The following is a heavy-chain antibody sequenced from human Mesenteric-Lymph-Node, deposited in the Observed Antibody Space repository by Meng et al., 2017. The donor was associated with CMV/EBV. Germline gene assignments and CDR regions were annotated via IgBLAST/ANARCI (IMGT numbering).Heavy chain of an antibody. CDR1: GYTFTSYY. V-gene: IGHV1-46*01. J-gene: IGHJ4*02. Sequence: ASAKVSCKASGYTFTSYYMHWVRQAPGQGLEWMGIINPSGGSTSYAQKFQGRVTMTRDTSTSTVYMELSSLRSEDTAVYYCSLVDYYDSTDYWGQGTLVTVSS. CDR3: SLVDYYDSTDY. D-gene: IGHD3-22*01. CDR2: INPSGGST.